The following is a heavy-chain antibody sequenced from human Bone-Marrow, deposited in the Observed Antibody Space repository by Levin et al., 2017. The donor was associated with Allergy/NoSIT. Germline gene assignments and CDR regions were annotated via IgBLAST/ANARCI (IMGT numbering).Heavy chain of an antibody. CDR2: IYYSGST. V-gene: IGHV4-59*01. CDR1: GCSISSYH. Sequence: SETLSLTCFVSGCSISSYHWSWIRQPPGKGLEWIGYIYYSGSTNYNPSLKSRVTISVDTSKNQFSLTLNSVTAADTAVYYCARDRVVAGSGTYYYYGMAGWGQGTTVTVSS. J-gene: IGHJ6*02. CDR3: ARDRVVAGSGTYYYYGMAG. D-gene: IGHD6-19*01.